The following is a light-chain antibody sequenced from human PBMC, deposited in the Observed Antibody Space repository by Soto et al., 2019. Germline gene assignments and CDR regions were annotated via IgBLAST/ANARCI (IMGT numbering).Light chain of an antibody. J-gene: IGLJ3*02. Sequence: QSVLTQPPSASGTPGQRVTISCSGSSSNIGSNSVYWYQQLPGTAPKLLIYRNNQRPSGVPDRFSGSRSGTSASLAISGLRSEDEADYYCAACDDSLSGWVFGGGPKLTVL. CDR1: SSNIGSNS. CDR2: RNN. V-gene: IGLV1-47*01. CDR3: AACDDSLSGWV.